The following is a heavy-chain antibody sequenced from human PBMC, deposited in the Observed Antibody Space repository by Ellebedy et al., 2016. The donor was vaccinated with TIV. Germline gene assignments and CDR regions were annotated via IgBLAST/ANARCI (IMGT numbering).Heavy chain of an antibody. D-gene: IGHD3-10*01. J-gene: IGHJ5*02. CDR1: GYTFTGYY. CDR2: IIPIFGTA. V-gene: IGHV1-2*02. Sequence: ASVKVSCKASGYTFTGYYMHWVRQAPGQGLEWMGGIIPIFGTANYAQKLQGRVTMTRDTSISTAYMELSRLRSDDTAVYYCARAGLWFGELWWFDPWGQGTLVTVSS. CDR3: ARAGLWFGELWWFDP.